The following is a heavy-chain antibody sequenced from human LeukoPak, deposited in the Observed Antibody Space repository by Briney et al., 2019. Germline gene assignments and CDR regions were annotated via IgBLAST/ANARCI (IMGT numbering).Heavy chain of an antibody. CDR3: AREVRARVPLELVAPQGMDV. CDR2: ISSSGVTT. V-gene: IGHV3-48*03. Sequence: GGSLRLSCAGSVFTFGSYEMNWVRQAPGGGLEWVSYISSSGVTTYYADSVKGRFNISRDNAKNSLYLQMSSLTAEDTAVYYCAREVRARVPLELVAPQGMDVWGQGTTVTVSS. J-gene: IGHJ6*02. D-gene: IGHD5-12*01. CDR1: VFTFGSYE.